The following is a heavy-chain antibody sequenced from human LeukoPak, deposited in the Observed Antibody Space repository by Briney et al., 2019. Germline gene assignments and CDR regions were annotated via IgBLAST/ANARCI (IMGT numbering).Heavy chain of an antibody. CDR1: GVSISNNYY. J-gene: IGHJ4*02. CDR3: ARGTTRKNLGLPDY. D-gene: IGHD1/OR15-1a*01. Sequence: NPSETLSLTCTVSGVSISNNYYWSWIRQPAGKGLEWIGRIYTSGSTNYNPSLKSRVTMSVDTSKNQFSLKLSSVTAADTAVYYCARGTTRKNLGLPDYWGQGTLVTVSS. CDR2: IYTSGST. V-gene: IGHV4-4*07.